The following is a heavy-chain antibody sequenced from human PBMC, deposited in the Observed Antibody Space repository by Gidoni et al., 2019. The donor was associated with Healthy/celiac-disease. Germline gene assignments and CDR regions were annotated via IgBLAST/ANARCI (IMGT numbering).Heavy chain of an antibody. D-gene: IGHD3-10*01. CDR3: AKDMVRGVSPYYYYYMDV. J-gene: IGHJ6*03. Sequence: QVQLVESGGGVVQPGRSLRLSCAASGFTFSSYGMHWVRQAPGKGLEWVAVISYDGSNKYYADSVKGRFTISRDNSKNTLYLQMNSLRAEDTAVYYCAKDMVRGVSPYYYYYMDVWGKGTTVTVSS. CDR2: ISYDGSNK. CDR1: GFTFSSYG. V-gene: IGHV3-30*18.